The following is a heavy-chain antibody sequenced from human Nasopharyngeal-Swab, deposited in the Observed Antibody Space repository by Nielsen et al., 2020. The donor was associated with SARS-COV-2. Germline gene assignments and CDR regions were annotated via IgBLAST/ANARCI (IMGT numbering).Heavy chain of an antibody. D-gene: IGHD3-10*01. J-gene: IGHJ6*02. Sequence: SETLSPTCTVSGGSISSYYWSWIRQPPGKGLEWIGYIYYSGSTNYNPSLKSRVTISVDTSKTQFSLKLSSVTAADTAVYYCSGWFPRYYYYGMDVWGQGTTVTVSS. V-gene: IGHV4-59*01. CDR3: SGWFPRYYYYGMDV. CDR1: GGSISSYY. CDR2: IYYSGST.